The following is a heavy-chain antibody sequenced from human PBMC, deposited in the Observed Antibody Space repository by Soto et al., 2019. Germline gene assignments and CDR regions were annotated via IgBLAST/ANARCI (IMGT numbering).Heavy chain of an antibody. V-gene: IGHV3-66*04. D-gene: IGHD1-1*01. Sequence: EVQLVESGGGLVQPGGSLRLSCAASGFTVSSNYMSWVRQAPGKGLEWVSVIYSGGSTYYADSVKGRFTISRDNSKNTLYLQMNSLRDEDTAVYYCARLSGAYDAQLDAFGIWGPGTMVTVSS. CDR1: GFTVSSNY. CDR3: ARLSGAYDAQLDAFGI. CDR2: IYSGGST. J-gene: IGHJ3*02.